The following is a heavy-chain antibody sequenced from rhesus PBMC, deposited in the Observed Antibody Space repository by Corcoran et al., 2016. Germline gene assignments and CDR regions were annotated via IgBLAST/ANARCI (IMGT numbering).Heavy chain of an antibody. CDR3: ASDAYWSVDC. D-gene: IGHD2-15*01. V-gene: IGHV4-80*01. CDR1: GGSFSNYW. Sequence: QVQLQESGPGLVKASETLSLTCAVSGGSFSNYWWSWITQPPGKGLEWVGEIHRSSGITNYNPSLKSRVTISKDASKNQFSLKLSSVTAADTAVYYCASDAYWSVDCWGQGVLVTVSS. J-gene: IGHJ4*01. CDR2: IHRSSGIT.